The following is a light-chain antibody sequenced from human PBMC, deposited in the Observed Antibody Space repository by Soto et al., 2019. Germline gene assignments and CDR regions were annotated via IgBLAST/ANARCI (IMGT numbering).Light chain of an antibody. Sequence: DIQMTQSPSTLSASVGDRVTITCRASQSISSWLAWYQQKPGKAPKLLIYDASSLESGVPSRFSGIGSGTEFTLTISSLQPDDFATYYGQQYNSYSGAFGQGTKVDIK. CDR2: DAS. CDR1: QSISSW. J-gene: IGKJ1*01. V-gene: IGKV1-5*01. CDR3: QQYNSYSGA.